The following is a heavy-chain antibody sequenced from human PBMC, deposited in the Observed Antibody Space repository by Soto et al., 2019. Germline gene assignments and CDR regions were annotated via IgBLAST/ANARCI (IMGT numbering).Heavy chain of an antibody. CDR3: ARAGLAPFDY. Sequence: GGSLRLSCAASGFTFSNYNMNWVRQTPGKGLEWVSYITYSSTTISYADSVNGRFTISRDNAKNSLYLQMNSLRDEDTAVYYCARAGLAPFDYWGQGTLVTVPQ. J-gene: IGHJ4*02. CDR1: GFTFSNYN. V-gene: IGHV3-48*02. CDR2: ITYSSTTI. D-gene: IGHD6-19*01.